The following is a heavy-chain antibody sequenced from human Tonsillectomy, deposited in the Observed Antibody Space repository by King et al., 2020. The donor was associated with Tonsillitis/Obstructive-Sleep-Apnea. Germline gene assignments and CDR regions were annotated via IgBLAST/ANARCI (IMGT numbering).Heavy chain of an antibody. V-gene: IGHV1-69*01. CDR2: IIPLFGTT. J-gene: IGHJ6*03. D-gene: IGHD2-21*02. CDR1: GGTFRNYA. CDR3: ARLAVTDYMDG. Sequence: QLVQSGAEVKKPGFSVKVSCKATGGTFRNYAISWVRQAPGQGLEWMGEIIPLFGTTNDAQKFQGRVTITADESTSTAYMKLSSLRSEDTAVYYCARLAVTDYMDGCVEGTTLTFSS.